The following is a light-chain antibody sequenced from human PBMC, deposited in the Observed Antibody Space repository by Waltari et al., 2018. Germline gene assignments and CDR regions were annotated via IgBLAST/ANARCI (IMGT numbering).Light chain of an antibody. J-gene: IGKJ4*01. CDR2: EVS. CDR1: QSLLHSDGKTY. V-gene: IGKV2-29*02. CDR3: MQGIHLPVT. Sequence: DIVMTQTPLSLSVTPGQPASISCKSSQSLLHSDGKTYLYWYLQKPGQSPQLLIYEVSSRLSGVPDRFSGSGSGTDFTLKISRVEAEDVGVYYCMQGIHLPVTFGGGTKVEIK.